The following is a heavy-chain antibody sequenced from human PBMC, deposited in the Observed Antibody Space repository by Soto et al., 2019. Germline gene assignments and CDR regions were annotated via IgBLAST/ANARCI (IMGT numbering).Heavy chain of an antibody. V-gene: IGHV3-30*04. CDR3: ARGDSGYDSAYYYGMDD. J-gene: IGHJ6*02. D-gene: IGHD5-12*01. Sequence: GGSLRLSCAASGFTFSSYAMHWVRQAPGKGLEWVAVISYDGSNKYYADSVKGRFTISRDNSKNTLYLQMNSLRAEDTAVYDCARGDSGYDSAYYYGMDDWGQGTTVTVSS. CDR2: ISYDGSNK. CDR1: GFTFSSYA.